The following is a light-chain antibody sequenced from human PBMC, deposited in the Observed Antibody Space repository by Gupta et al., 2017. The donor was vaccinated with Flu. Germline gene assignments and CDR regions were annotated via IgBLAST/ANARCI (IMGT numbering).Light chain of an antibody. CDR2: GAS. V-gene: IGKV3-20*01. CDR1: QSVSSSY. CDR3: QQYGSSPPVT. Sequence: EILLTQSPGTLSLSPGERATLSCRASQSVSSSYLAWYQQKPGQAPRLLIYGASSRATGIPDRFSGSGSGTDFTLTISRLEPEDFAVYYCQQYGSSPPVTFGQWTRLEIK. J-gene: IGKJ5*01.